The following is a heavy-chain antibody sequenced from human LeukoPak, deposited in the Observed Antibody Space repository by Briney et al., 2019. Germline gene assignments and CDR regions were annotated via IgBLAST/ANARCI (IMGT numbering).Heavy chain of an antibody. CDR1: GFIFSTYG. CDR3: AKDPRGYSYGALEN. CDR2: ISNDGSKK. D-gene: IGHD5-18*01. V-gene: IGHV3-30*18. Sequence: GGSLRLSCTASGFIFSTYGMHWVRQAPGKGLEWVAVISNDGSKKYYVDSVKGRFTISRDNSKNTLYLQMDSLRAEDTAVYYCAKDPRGYSYGALENWGQGTLVTVSS. J-gene: IGHJ4*02.